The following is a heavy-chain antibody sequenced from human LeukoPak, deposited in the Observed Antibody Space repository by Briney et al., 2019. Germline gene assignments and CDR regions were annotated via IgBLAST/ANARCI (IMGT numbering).Heavy chain of an antibody. D-gene: IGHD3-22*01. J-gene: IGHJ4*02. CDR3: ARIRWGSGYAQLDY. CDR2: ISSGGNT. V-gene: IGHV3-53*01. Sequence: GGSLRPSCKVSGFTVSSNSWSWVRQAPRKGLEWVSFISSGGNTDHSDSVKGRFTISRDNAKNSLYLQMNSLRAEDTAVYYCARIRWGSGYAQLDYWGQGILVTVSS. CDR1: GFTVSSNS.